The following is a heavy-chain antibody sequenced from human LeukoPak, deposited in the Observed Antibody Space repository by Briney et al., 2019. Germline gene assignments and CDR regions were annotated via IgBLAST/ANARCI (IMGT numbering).Heavy chain of an antibody. J-gene: IGHJ4*02. Sequence: PGASLRPSCAASGFNVGSKHMNWVRQAPGKGLEWVSGIYPGGDSYYADSLKGRFIISRDISKNTVFLQMNSLRDEDTAVYHCARLNFGDDYWGQGALVTVSS. CDR1: GFNVGSKH. V-gene: IGHV3-53*01. CDR3: ARLNFGDDY. CDR2: IYPGGDS. D-gene: IGHD4-17*01.